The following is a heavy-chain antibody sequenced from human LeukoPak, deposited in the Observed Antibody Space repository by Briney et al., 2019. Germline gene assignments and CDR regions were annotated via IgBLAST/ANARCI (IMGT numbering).Heavy chain of an antibody. D-gene: IGHD3-10*01. CDR3: ARGSMVLFFDY. CDR1: GFTVSSNY. J-gene: IGHJ4*02. CDR2: IYSGGST. Sequence: GGSLRLSCAASGFTVSSNYMSWVRQAPGKGLEWVSVIYSGGSTYYADSVKGRFTISRDNSKNTLYLQMNSLRAEDTAVYYCARGSMVLFFDYWGQGTLVTVSS. V-gene: IGHV3-53*01.